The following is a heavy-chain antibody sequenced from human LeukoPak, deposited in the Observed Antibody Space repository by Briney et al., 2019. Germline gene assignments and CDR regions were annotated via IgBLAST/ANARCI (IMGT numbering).Heavy chain of an antibody. D-gene: IGHD2-15*01. CDR2: IWYDGSNK. V-gene: IGHV3-33*06. J-gene: IGHJ3*02. CDR1: GFTFSSYG. Sequence: GGSLRLPCAASGFTFSSYGMHWVRQAPGKGLEWVAVIWYDGSNKYYADSVKGRFTISRDNSKNTLYLQMNSLRAEDTAVYYCAKGDSPEDAFDIWGQGTMVTVSS. CDR3: AKGDSPEDAFDI.